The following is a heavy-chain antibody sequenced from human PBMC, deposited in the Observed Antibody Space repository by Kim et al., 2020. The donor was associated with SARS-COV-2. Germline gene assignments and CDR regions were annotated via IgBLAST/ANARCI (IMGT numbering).Heavy chain of an antibody. J-gene: IGHJ6*02. V-gene: IGHV3-23*01. CDR2: ISGSGGST. CDR3: AKENYDILTGYPRGYYYGMDV. Sequence: GGSLRLSCAASGFTFSSYAMSWVRQAPGKGLEWVSAISGSGGSTYYADSVKGRFTISRDNSKNTLYLQMNSLRAEDTAVYYCAKENYDILTGYPRGYYYGMDVWGQGTTVTVSS. D-gene: IGHD3-9*01. CDR1: GFTFSSYA.